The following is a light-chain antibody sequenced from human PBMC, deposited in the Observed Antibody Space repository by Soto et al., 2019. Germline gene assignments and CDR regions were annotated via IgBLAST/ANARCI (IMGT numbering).Light chain of an antibody. J-gene: IGKJ4*01. Sequence: EIVLTQSPGTLSLSPGERATLPSSASQSISSSYLAWYQPKRGQAPRLIIYGASSRATGTPDRFRCSGAGTDCTRPISRLEPEDFDVDSCQQFSSYPLTFGGGTKV. CDR2: GAS. V-gene: IGKV3-20*01. CDR1: QSISSSY. CDR3: QQFSSYPLT.